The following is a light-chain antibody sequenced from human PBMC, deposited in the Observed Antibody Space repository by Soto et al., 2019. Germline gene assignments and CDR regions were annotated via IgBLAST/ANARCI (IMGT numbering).Light chain of an antibody. CDR3: PVWDNNSDHVV. V-gene: IGLV3-21*02. CDR1: NIGSKS. J-gene: IGLJ2*01. CDR2: HDS. Sequence: SYELTQPPSVSVAPGQTSTITCGGNNIGSKSVHWYQQKPGQAPVVVVYHDSDRPSGISERFSGSNSGNTATLTITRVEAGHEAVYSCPVWDNNSDHVVFGGGTK.